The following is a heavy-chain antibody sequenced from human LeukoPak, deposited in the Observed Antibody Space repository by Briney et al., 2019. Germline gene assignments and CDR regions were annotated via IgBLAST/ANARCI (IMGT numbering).Heavy chain of an antibody. Sequence: GGSLRLSCAASGFTFSSYAMSWVRQAPGKGLEWISAISGSGGSTYYADSVKGRFTISRDNSKNTLYLQMNSLRAEDTAVYYCAKDGTSGFGMDVWGQGTTVTVSS. CDR2: ISGSGGST. CDR3: AKDGTSGFGMDV. J-gene: IGHJ6*02. CDR1: GFTFSSYA. V-gene: IGHV3-23*01. D-gene: IGHD6-25*01.